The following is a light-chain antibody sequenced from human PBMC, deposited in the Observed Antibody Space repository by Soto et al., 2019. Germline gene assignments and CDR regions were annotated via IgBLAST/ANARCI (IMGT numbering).Light chain of an antibody. CDR3: QQYNNWPPYT. CDR1: QSVSSN. J-gene: IGKJ2*01. CDR2: GAA. V-gene: IGKV3-15*01. Sequence: MTQFSPPLAPASRVRVSLSRRASQSVSSNLCWFQQKPGQAPGLLSYGAATRATRIPARFSGSGSGTEFTFTISSRQSEDFEVDYCQQYNNWPPYTFGQGTKVDIK.